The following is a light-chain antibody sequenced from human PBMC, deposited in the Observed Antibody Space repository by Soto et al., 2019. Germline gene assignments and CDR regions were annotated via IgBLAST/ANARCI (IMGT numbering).Light chain of an antibody. J-gene: IGLJ2*01. CDR3: AAWDDSLSGVV. Sequence: QYVLTQPPAASGTPGQRVTISCSGSSSNIGSNTVSWYQQLPGTAPKLLIYSNSQRPSGVPDQFSASKSGTSASLAISGLQSEDEADYYCAAWDDSLSGVVFGGGTKLTVL. V-gene: IGLV1-44*01. CDR2: SNS. CDR1: SSNIGSNT.